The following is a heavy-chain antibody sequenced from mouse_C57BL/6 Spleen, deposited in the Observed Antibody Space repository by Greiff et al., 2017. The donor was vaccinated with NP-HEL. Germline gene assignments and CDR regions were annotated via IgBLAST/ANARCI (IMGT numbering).Heavy chain of an antibody. CDR3: AILRQLRLDY. V-gene: IGHV5-6*01. CDR2: ISSGGSYT. D-gene: IGHD3-2*02. J-gene: IGHJ2*01. Sequence: EVQGVESGGDLVKPGGSLKLSCAASGFTFSSYGMSWVRQTPDKRLEWVATISSGGSYTYYPDSVKGRFTISRDNAKNTLYLQMSSLKSEDTAMYYCAILRQLRLDYWGQGTTLTVSS. CDR1: GFTFSSYG.